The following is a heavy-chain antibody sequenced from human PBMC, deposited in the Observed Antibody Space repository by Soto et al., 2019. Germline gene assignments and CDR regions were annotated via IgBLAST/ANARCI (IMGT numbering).Heavy chain of an antibody. D-gene: IGHD2-15*01. J-gene: IGHJ6*02. CDR1: GGTFSSYA. V-gene: IGHV1-69*05. CDR2: IIPIFGTA. Sequence: ASVKVSCKASGGTFSSYAISWVRQAPGQGLEWMGGIIPIFGTANYAQKLQGRVTMTTDTSTSTAYMELRSLRSDDTAVYYCARGGYCSGGSCYANYYYYGMDVWGQGTTVTVSS. CDR3: ARGGYCSGGSCYANYYYYGMDV.